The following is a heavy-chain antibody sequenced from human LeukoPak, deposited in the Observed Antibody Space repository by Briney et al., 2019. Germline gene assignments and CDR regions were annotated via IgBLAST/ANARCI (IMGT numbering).Heavy chain of an antibody. J-gene: IGHJ4*02. CDR2: INPNSGGT. V-gene: IGHV1-2*02. CDR3: ARSRSSGWYGIPFDY. D-gene: IGHD6-19*01. Sequence: ASVKVSCKASGYTFTGYYMHWVRQAPGQGLEWMGWINPNSGGTNYAQKFQGRVTMTTDTSTSTAYMELRSLRSDDTAVYYCARSRSSGWYGIPFDYWGQGTLVTVSS. CDR1: GYTFTGYY.